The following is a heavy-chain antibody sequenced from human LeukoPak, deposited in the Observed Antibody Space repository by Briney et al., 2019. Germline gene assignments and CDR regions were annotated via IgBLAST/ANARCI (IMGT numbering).Heavy chain of an antibody. CDR1: GFTFSSSW. V-gene: IGHV3-7*01. CDR2: IKADGSET. CDR3: ARDGEGYNY. D-gene: IGHD5-24*01. Sequence: GGSLRLSCAVSGFTFSSSWMSWVRQGPGKGLEWVANIKADGSETYYVDSEKGRFTISRDNTKNSLYLQMNSLRVEDTAIYYCARDGEGYNYWGQGTLVTVSS. J-gene: IGHJ4*02.